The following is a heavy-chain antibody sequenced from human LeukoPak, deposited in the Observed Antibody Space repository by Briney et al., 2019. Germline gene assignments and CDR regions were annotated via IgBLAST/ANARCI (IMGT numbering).Heavy chain of an antibody. J-gene: IGHJ4*02. Sequence: GASVKVSCKVSGYTLTELSMHWVRQAPGKGLEWMGGFDPEDGETIYAQKFQGRVTMTEDTSTDTAYMELSSLRSEDTAVYYCATKERFLEWLLSSPFDYWGQGTLVTVCS. D-gene: IGHD3-3*01. CDR3: ATKERFLEWLLSSPFDY. V-gene: IGHV1-24*01. CDR1: GYTLTELS. CDR2: FDPEDGET.